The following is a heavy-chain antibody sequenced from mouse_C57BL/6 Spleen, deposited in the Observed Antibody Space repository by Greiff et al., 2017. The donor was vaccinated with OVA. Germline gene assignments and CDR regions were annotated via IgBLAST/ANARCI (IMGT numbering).Heavy chain of an antibody. V-gene: IGHV1-80*01. CDR3: ARLPYVYDDEFDY. Sequence: QVQLQQSGAELVKPGASVKISCKASGYAFSSYWMNWVKQRPGKGLEWIGQIYPGDGDTNYNGKFKGKATLTADKSSSTAYMQLRSLTSEDSAVYFCARLPYVYDDEFDYWGQGTTLTVSS. J-gene: IGHJ2*01. CDR2: IYPGDGDT. D-gene: IGHD2-14*01. CDR1: GYAFSSYW.